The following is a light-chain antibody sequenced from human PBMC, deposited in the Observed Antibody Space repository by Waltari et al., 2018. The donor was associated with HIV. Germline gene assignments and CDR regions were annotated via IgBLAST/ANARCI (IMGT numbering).Light chain of an antibody. CDR1: KLGNKY. CDR2: QDD. CDR3: QAWDSSTVV. V-gene: IGLV3-1*01. J-gene: IGLJ2*01. Sequence: SYDLTQTPSVSVSPGQTASITCSGDKLGNKYACWYQQKPGQSPLLVLYQDDKRPSGIPERFSGSNSGNTATLTISGTQSMDEADYYCQAWDSSTVVFGGGTKLTVL.